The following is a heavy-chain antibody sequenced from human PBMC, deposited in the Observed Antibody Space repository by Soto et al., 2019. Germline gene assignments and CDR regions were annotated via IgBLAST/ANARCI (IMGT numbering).Heavy chain of an antibody. J-gene: IGHJ6*02. CDR1: GFTFGSTS. CDR3: ARQPRPATGNSYYSGLDV. D-gene: IGHD6-13*01. Sequence: GGSLRLSCAVSGFTFGSTSMTWVRQAPGKGLEWISYISKSSSTRYYADSVKGRFTISRDNAKNELYLQMNSLRDEDTAVYYCARQPRPATGNSYYSGLDVWGLGTTVTVSS. V-gene: IGHV3-48*02. CDR2: ISKSSSTR.